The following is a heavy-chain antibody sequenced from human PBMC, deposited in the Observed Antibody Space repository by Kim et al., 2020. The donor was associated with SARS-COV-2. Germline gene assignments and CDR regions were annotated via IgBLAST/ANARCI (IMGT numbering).Heavy chain of an antibody. Sequence: GGSLRLSCAASGFTFSSYGMHWVRQAPGKGLEWVAVISYDGSNKYYADSVKGRFTISRDNSKNTLYLQMNSLRAEDTAVYYCAKDHLSSGSELTYYYYYGMDVWGQGTTVTVSS. V-gene: IGHV3-30*18. D-gene: IGHD1-26*01. J-gene: IGHJ6*02. CDR2: ISYDGSNK. CDR1: GFTFSSYG. CDR3: AKDHLSSGSELTYYYYYGMDV.